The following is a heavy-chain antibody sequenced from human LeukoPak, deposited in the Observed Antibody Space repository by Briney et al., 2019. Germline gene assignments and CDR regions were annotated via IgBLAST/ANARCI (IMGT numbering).Heavy chain of an antibody. CDR2: IKYDGSEK. V-gene: IGHV3-30*02. J-gene: IGHJ3*02. CDR1: GFTFSDYY. D-gene: IGHD3-22*01. CDR3: AKDITVVVWYYYDSGGPTGAFDI. Sequence: GGALRLSCAASGFTFSDYYMSWIGQAPGKGMEGVAGIKYDGSEKYYADSVKGRFTLSRDNSKNTLYLQMNSLRAEDTAVYYCAKDITVVVWYYYDSGGPTGAFDIWGQGTMVTVSS.